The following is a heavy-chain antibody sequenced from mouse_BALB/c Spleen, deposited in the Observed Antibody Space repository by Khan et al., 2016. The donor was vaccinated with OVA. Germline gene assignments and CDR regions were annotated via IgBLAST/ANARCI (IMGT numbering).Heavy chain of an antibody. Sequence: DLVKPGASVNLSCKASGYTFTSYWLNWIKQRPGQGLEWIGRIGPGSGSTSYNEMFKGKATLTVETSSSTAYFLLSSLSSEDSAVYVCARSNYYGDSLYAMDYWGQGTSVTVSS. CDR3: ARSNYYGDSLYAMDY. V-gene: IGHV1S41*01. CDR1: GYTFTSYW. D-gene: IGHD1-1*01. CDR2: IGPGSGST. J-gene: IGHJ4*01.